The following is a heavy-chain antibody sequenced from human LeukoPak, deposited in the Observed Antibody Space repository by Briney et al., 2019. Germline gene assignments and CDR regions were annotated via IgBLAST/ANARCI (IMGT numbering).Heavy chain of an antibody. CDR3: AKDASTYSGSYS. Sequence: ETLSLTCTVSGASITSYYWSWIRQPPGKGLEWVSAISGSGGSTYYADSVKGRFTISRDNSKNTLYLQMNSLRAEDTAVYYCAKDASTYSGSYSWGQGTLVTVSS. V-gene: IGHV3-23*01. J-gene: IGHJ4*02. D-gene: IGHD1-26*01. CDR1: GASITSYY. CDR2: ISGSGGST.